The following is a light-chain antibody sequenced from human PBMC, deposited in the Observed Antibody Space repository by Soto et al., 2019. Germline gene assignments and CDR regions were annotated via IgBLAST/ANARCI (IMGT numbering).Light chain of an antibody. Sequence: EIVMTQSPAIRSGGPVGIWSRCFSASQSVSNNYLAWYQQKPGQAPRLLIYGASSRATGIPDRFTGSGSGTDFTLTISRLEPEDFAVYYCQQYVSSPWAFGQGTKVDIK. CDR1: QSVSNNY. CDR3: QQYVSSPWA. J-gene: IGKJ1*01. V-gene: IGKV3-20*01. CDR2: GAS.